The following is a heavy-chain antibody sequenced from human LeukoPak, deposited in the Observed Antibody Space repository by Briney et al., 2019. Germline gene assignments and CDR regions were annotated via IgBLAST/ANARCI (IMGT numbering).Heavy chain of an antibody. D-gene: IGHD4-17*01. J-gene: IGHJ4*02. CDR1: GFTFSSYS. CDR2: ISSSSSTI. V-gene: IGHV3-48*01. Sequence: GGSLRLSCAASGFTFSSYSMNWVRQAPGKGLEWVSYISSSSSTIYYADSVKGRFTISRDNAKNSLYLQMNSLRAEDTAVYYCERGPGYGDTCYFDFWGQGNLVTVSS. CDR3: ERGPGYGDTCYFDF.